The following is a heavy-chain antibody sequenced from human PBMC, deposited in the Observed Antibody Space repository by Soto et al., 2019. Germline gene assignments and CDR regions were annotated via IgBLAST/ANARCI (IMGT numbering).Heavy chain of an antibody. CDR2: ISGSGGST. D-gene: IGHD2-2*01. CDR3: AKDLLYKKYCSSTSCPEGKNWFDP. Sequence: GGSLRLSCAASGFTFSSYAMSWVRQAPGKGLEWVSAISGSGGSTYYADSVKGRFTISRDNSKNTLYLQMNSLRAEDTAVYYCAKDLLYKKYCSSTSCPEGKNWFDPWGQGTLVTVSS. J-gene: IGHJ5*02. CDR1: GFTFSSYA. V-gene: IGHV3-23*01.